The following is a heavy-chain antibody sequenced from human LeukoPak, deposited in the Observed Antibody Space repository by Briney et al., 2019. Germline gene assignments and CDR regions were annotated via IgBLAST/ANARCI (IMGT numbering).Heavy chain of an antibody. CDR3: ARGVTIFGVVYAFDI. D-gene: IGHD3-3*01. V-gene: IGHV4-59*08. CDR1: GGSISSYY. CDR2: IYYSGST. J-gene: IGHJ3*02. Sequence: SETLSLTCTVSGGSISSYYWSWIRQPPGKGLEWIGYIYYSGSTNYNPSLKSRVTISVDTSKNQFSPKLSSVTAADTAVYYCARGVTIFGVVYAFDIWGQGTMVTVSS.